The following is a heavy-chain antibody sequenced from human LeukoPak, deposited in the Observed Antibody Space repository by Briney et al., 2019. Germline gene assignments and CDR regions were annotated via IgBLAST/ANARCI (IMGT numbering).Heavy chain of an antibody. D-gene: IGHD3-3*01. CDR3: ARALRFGMVTPPFEP. J-gene: IGHJ5*01. Sequence: GGSLRLSCAASGFTFSSYSMNWVRQAPGKGLEWVSSISSSSSYIYYADSVKGRFTISRDNAKNSLYLQMNSLRAEDTAVYYCARALRFGMVTPPFEPLGQGNL. CDR2: ISSSSSYI. V-gene: IGHV3-21*01. CDR1: GFTFSSYS.